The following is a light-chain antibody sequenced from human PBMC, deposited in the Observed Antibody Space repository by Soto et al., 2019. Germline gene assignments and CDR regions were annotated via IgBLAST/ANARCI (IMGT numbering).Light chain of an antibody. CDR2: DES. CDR3: QQRANWPIT. Sequence: EIALTQSPGTLDLFTGESVNLYCRTSQGISTYLAWYQQKPGQAPRILIYDESNRATGIQDRFSGSGSGTDFTLTIRSLEPEDFAVYYCQQRANWPITLGHGTRLEIK. CDR1: QGISTY. V-gene: IGKV3D-11*01. J-gene: IGKJ5*01.